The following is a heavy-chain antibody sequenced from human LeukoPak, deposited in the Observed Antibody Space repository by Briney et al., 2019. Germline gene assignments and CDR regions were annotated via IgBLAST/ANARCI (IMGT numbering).Heavy chain of an antibody. J-gene: IGHJ4*02. Sequence: SETLSLTCTVSGGSISSYYWSWIRQHPGQGLEWIGYIYYSGSTYYNPSLKSRVTISVDTSKNQFSLKLSSVTAADTAVYYCASRLGAYGSGSYSWGQGTLVTVSS. V-gene: IGHV4-59*06. CDR3: ASRLGAYGSGSYS. CDR2: IYYSGST. CDR1: GGSISSYY. D-gene: IGHD3-10*01.